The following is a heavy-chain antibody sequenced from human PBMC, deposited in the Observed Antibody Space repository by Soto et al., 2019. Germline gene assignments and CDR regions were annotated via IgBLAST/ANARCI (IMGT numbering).Heavy chain of an antibody. V-gene: IGHV3-21*06. J-gene: IGHJ4*02. CDR1: GFAFNTYS. D-gene: IGHD6-19*01. CDR2: ITSSSSYI. Sequence: EVQLVESGGGPVKPWGSLRISCAASGFAFNTYSMNWVRQAPGKGLEWVAFITSSSSYIYYADSVRGRFTLSRDNAKNSLYLQMNSLRAEDTAIYYCARDDVWLILASWGQGTLVTVSS. CDR3: ARDDVWLILAS.